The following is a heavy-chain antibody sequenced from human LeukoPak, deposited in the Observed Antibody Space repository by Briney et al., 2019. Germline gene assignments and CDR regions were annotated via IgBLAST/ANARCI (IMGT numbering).Heavy chain of an antibody. CDR2: ISGSGDT. CDR1: GFTFSSYG. D-gene: IGHD5-18*01. J-gene: IGHJ4*02. V-gene: IGHV3-23*01. CDR3: AKEGGYNYGYLDY. Sequence: GRSLRLSCAASGFTFSSYGMHWVRQAPGKGLEGVSTISGSGDTYYVDSVRGRFTISRDNSKNTLYLQMNSLRAEDTAVYYCAKEGGYNYGYLDYWGQGSLVTVSS.